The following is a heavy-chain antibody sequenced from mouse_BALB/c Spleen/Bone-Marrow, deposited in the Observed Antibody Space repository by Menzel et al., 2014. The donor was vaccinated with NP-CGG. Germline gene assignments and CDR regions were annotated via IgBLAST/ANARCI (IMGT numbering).Heavy chain of an antibody. CDR2: IDPENGNT. J-gene: IGHJ2*01. CDR3: ARRYGSSFDY. D-gene: IGHD1-1*01. V-gene: IGHV14-1*02. CDR1: GFSIKDYY. Sequence: VQLQQSGAELVRPGALVKLSCKASGFSIKDYYMHWVIQRPEQGLEWIGWIDPENGNTIYDPKFQGKASITADTSSNTAYLQLSSLTSEDTAVYYCARRYGSSFDYWGQGTTLTVSS.